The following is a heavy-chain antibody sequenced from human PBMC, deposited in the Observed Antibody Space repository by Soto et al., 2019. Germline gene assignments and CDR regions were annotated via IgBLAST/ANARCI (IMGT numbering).Heavy chain of an antibody. V-gene: IGHV3-23*01. CDR3: ATPSGSSGSYHWGYFDY. CDR2: ISSSGGST. J-gene: IGHJ4*02. D-gene: IGHD1-26*01. Sequence: EVQLLESGGGLVQPGGSLRLSCAASGFTFSSFAVSWVRQAPGKGLEWISTISSSGGSTYYADSVKGRFTISRDNSKNTLYLPMNSLRAEDTAVYYCATPSGSSGSYHWGYFDYWGQGTLVTVSS. CDR1: GFTFSSFA.